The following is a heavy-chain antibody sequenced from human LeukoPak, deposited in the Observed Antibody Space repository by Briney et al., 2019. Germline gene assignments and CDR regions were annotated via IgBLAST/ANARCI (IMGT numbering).Heavy chain of an antibody. Sequence: PSETLSLTCTVSGGSISSYYWSWIRQPPGKGLEWIGYIYYSGSTNYNPSLKSRVTISVDTSKNQFSLKLSSVTAADTAVYYCARAHGVGAFDIWGQGTMVTVSS. D-gene: IGHD4-17*01. CDR2: IYYSGST. CDR3: ARAHGVGAFDI. V-gene: IGHV4-59*01. J-gene: IGHJ3*02. CDR1: GGSISSYY.